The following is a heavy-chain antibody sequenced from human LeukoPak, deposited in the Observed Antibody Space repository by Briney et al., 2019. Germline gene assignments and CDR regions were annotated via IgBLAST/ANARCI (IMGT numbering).Heavy chain of an antibody. CDR3: ARNLAVAGTYQPRWFDP. D-gene: IGHD6-19*01. CDR2: IYYSGST. Sequence: PSETLSLTCTVSGGSISSYYWSWIRQPPGKGLEWIGYIYYSGSTNYNPSLKSRVTISVDTSKNQSSLKLSSVTAADTAVYYCARNLAVAGTYQPRWFDPWGQGTLVTVSS. V-gene: IGHV4-59*12. J-gene: IGHJ5*02. CDR1: GGSISSYY.